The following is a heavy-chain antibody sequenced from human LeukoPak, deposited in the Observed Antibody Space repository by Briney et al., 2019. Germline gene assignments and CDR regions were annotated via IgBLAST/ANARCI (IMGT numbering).Heavy chain of an antibody. D-gene: IGHD1-26*01. CDR2: IYPGDSDT. V-gene: IGHV5-51*01. J-gene: IGHJ4*02. Sequence: GESLKISCKGSGYSFTSYWIGCVRQMPGKGLEWMGIIYPGDSDTRYRPSFQGQVTISADKYLSTAYLQWSSLEASDTAMYYCARGSGSYHTAYMNWGQGTLVTVSS. CDR1: GYSFTSYW. CDR3: ARGSGSYHTAYMN.